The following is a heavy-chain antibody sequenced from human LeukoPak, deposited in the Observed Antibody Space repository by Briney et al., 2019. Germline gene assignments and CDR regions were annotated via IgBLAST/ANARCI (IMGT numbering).Heavy chain of an antibody. CDR2: INYSGST. V-gene: IGHV4-59*11. Sequence: SETLSLTCTASGGTISSHYWSWIRQPPGKGLEWIGYINYSGSTNYNPSLKRRVTISVDTSKNQFSLKLSSVTAADTAVYYCARAEYYYDSSGLLGAFDIWGQGTMVTVSS. CDR1: GGTISSHY. J-gene: IGHJ3*02. D-gene: IGHD3-22*01. CDR3: ARAEYYYDSSGLLGAFDI.